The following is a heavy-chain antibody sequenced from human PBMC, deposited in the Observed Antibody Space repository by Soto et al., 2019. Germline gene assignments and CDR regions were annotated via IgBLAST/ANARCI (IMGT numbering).Heavy chain of an antibody. CDR1: GFTFSGSA. Sequence: GGSLRLSCAASGFTFSGSAMHWVRQASGKGLEWVGRIRSKANSYATAYAASVKGRFTISRDDSKNTAYLQMNSLKTEDTAVYYCTTPRYCISTSCSSSVDVWGQGTTVTVSS. D-gene: IGHD2-2*01. J-gene: IGHJ6*02. CDR3: TTPRYCISTSCSSSVDV. CDR2: IRSKANSYAT. V-gene: IGHV3-73*01.